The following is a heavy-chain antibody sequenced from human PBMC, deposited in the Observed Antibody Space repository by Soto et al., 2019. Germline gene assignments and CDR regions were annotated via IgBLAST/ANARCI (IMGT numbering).Heavy chain of an antibody. V-gene: IGHV1-18*01. J-gene: IGHJ6*02. CDR1: GYTFIRYG. D-gene: IGHD3-16*01. Sequence: QVQLVQSAAEVKKPGASVKVSCKASGYTFIRYGISWVRLAPGQGLEGMGWISAYNDYTIYAQKLQGRVTMTTATSKGVGHKELRGLKSDATAVYYCARGGDYDNSWGKLSHYGLDVWGQGTSVTVSS. CDR2: ISAYNDYT. CDR3: ARGGDYDNSWGKLSHYGLDV.